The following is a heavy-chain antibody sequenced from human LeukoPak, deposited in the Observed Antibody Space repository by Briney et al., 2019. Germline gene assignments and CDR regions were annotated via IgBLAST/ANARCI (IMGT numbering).Heavy chain of an antibody. D-gene: IGHD2-21*02. CDR2: ISAYNGNT. CDR3: ASRYRGGDCYPNYGMDV. V-gene: IGHV1-18*01. Sequence: ASVKVSCKASGYTFTSYGISWVRQAPGQGLEWMGWISAYNGNTNYAQKLQGRVTMTTDTSTSTAYMELRSLRSDDTAVYYCASRYRGGDCYPNYGMDVWGQGTTVTVSS. CDR1: GYTFTSYG. J-gene: IGHJ6*02.